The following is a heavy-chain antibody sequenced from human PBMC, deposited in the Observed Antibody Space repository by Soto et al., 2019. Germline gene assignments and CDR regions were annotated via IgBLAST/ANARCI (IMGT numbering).Heavy chain of an antibody. CDR1: GFTFDTYW. V-gene: IGHV3-74*01. J-gene: IGHJ4*02. CDR3: ARAYYYDTSGFWGFDY. CDR2: INSDGRST. D-gene: IGHD3-22*01. Sequence: GGSLRLSCAASGFTFDTYWIHWVRQAPGKGLAWVSGINSDGRSTTYADSGKGRFTISRDNAKNTLYLQMNSLRAEDTAVYYCARAYYYDTSGFWGFDYWGQGTLVTVSS.